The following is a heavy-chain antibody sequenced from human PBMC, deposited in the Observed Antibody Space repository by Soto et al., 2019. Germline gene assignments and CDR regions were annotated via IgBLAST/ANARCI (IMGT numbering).Heavy chain of an antibody. D-gene: IGHD2-2*01. CDR2: IKFDGSEK. Sequence: GGSLRLSCAASGFDFSVYWMSWVRQAPGKGPEWVANIKFDGSEKQYVDSVKGRFTISRDNARNSVFLQMNSLRAGDTAVYYCVKDGGFCSSATCYSPRNHYFDAWGQGTLVTVSS. CDR3: VKDGGFCSSATCYSPRNHYFDA. J-gene: IGHJ5*02. CDR1: GFDFSVYW. V-gene: IGHV3-7*03.